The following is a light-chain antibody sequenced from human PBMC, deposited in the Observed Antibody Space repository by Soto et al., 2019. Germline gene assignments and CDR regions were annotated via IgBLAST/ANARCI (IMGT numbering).Light chain of an antibody. J-gene: IGLJ1*01. CDR3: SSYRSITTSYV. V-gene: IGLV2-14*01. CDR1: SNDVGGYNY. CDR2: DVS. Sequence: QSVLTQPASVSGSPGQSITISCTGTSNDVGGYNYASWYQQHPGKAPEPLIYDVSNRPSGVSNRFSGSKSGNTASLTISGLPAEDEADYYCSSYRSITTSYVFGTGTKVTVL.